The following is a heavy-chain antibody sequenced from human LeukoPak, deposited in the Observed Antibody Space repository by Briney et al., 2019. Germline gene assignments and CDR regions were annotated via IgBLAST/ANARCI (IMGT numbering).Heavy chain of an antibody. CDR1: GFTFSSYA. CDR3: AREWFGESYFDY. J-gene: IGHJ4*02. CDR2: ISYDGSNK. V-gene: IGHV3-30*04. Sequence: GRSLRLSCAASGFTFSSYAMHWVRQAPGKGLEWVAVISYDGSNKYYADSVKGRFTISRDNSKNTLCLRMDSLRAEDTAVYYCAREWFGESYFDYWGQGTLVTVSS. D-gene: IGHD3-10*01.